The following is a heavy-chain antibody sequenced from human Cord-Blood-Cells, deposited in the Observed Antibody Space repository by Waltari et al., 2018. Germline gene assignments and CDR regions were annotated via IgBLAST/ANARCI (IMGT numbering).Heavy chain of an antibody. Sequence: QLPLQESGPGLVKPSETLSLTCTVSGGSISSSIYYWGRFRQPAGKGLEWIGSIYYSGRTYSHPSLKGRVTISVHPSKSQFCMKVSSVPAADLAVYYCARTDYDMLTGYYLFDYWGQGTLVTVSS. V-gene: IGHV4-39*01. CDR1: GGSISSSIYY. J-gene: IGHJ4*02. CDR2: IYYSGRT. D-gene: IGHD3-9*01. CDR3: ARTDYDMLTGYYLFDY.